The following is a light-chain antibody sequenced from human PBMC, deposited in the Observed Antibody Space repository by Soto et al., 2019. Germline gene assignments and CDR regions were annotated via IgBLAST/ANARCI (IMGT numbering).Light chain of an antibody. V-gene: IGKV3D-20*01. CDR2: DAS. Sequence: EIVLTQSPATLSLSPGDRATLSCGASLSVSNNYLAWYQQKPGLAPRLLIYDASYRANGIPDRFSGSGSGTDFTLTISRLEPEDFVVYYCQQYGSSSWTFGQGTKVDIK. CDR3: QQYGSSSWT. CDR1: LSVSNNY. J-gene: IGKJ1*01.